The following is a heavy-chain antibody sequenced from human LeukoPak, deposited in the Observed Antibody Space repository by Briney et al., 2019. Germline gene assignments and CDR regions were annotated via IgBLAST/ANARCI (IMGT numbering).Heavy chain of an antibody. V-gene: IGHV3-43D*03. Sequence: GGSLRLSCAASGFTFGDYSMHWVRQAPGKGLEWVSVSWDGGYTYYADSVKGRFTISRENSKNSLYLQMNSLRTEDTALYYCAKDDRAVAGTGYFDYWGQGTLVTVSS. J-gene: IGHJ4*02. CDR1: GFTFGDYS. D-gene: IGHD6-19*01. CDR3: AKDDRAVAGTGYFDY. CDR2: SWDGGYT.